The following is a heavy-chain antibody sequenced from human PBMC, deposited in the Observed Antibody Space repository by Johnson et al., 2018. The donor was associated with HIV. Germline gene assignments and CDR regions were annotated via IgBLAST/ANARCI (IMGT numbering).Heavy chain of an antibody. CDR2: IWYDGSNK. Sequence: QVQLVESGGGVVQPGRSLRLSCAASGFTFSSYGMHWVRQAPGKGLEWVAVIWYDGSNKYYADSVKGRFTISRDNSKNTLYLQMNSLRAEDTAVYYCARELVRYALDIWGQGTMVTVSS. CDR3: ARELVRYALDI. D-gene: IGHD3-9*01. J-gene: IGHJ3*02. CDR1: GFTFSSYG. V-gene: IGHV3-33*01.